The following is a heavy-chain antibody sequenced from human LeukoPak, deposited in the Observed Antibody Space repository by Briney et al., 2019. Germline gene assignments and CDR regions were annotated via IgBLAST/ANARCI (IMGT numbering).Heavy chain of an antibody. J-gene: IGHJ6*02. CDR3: ASGGKIVAGTYYYYGMDV. CDR2: ISSSGSTI. D-gene: IGHD6-19*01. V-gene: IGHV3-11*01. Sequence: GGFLRLSCAASGFTFSDYYMSWIRQAPGKGLEWVSYISSSGSTIYYADSVKGRFTISRDNAKNSLYLQMNSLRAEDTAVYYCASGGKIVAGTYYYYGMDVWGQGTTVTVSS. CDR1: GFTFSDYY.